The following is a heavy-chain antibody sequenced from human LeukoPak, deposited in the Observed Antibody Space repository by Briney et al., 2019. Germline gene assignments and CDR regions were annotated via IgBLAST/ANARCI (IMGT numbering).Heavy chain of an antibody. V-gene: IGHV4-30-4*01. D-gene: IGHD1-26*01. J-gene: IGHJ4*02. Sequence: PSETLSLTCTVSGGSISSGDYYWSWIRQPPGKGLEWIGYIYYSGSTYYNPSLKSRVTISVDTSKNRFSLKLTSVTAADTAVYYCARRAGPSGSYLPFDNWGQGTLVTVSS. CDR1: GGSISSGDYY. CDR3: ARRAGPSGSYLPFDN. CDR2: IYYSGST.